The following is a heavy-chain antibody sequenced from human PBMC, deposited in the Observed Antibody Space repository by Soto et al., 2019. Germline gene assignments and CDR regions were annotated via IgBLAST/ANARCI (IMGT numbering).Heavy chain of an antibody. J-gene: IGHJ4*02. D-gene: IGHD6-19*01. V-gene: IGHV4-39*01. CDR1: GGSISSSSYY. CDR2: IYYSGST. CDR3: AKHIQSVAGTEDYFFDY. Sequence: QLQLQESGPGLVKPSETLSLTCTVSGGSISSSSYYWGWIRQPPGKGLEWIGSIYYSGSTYYNPSLKSRVTISVDTSKNQFSLKLSSVTAADTAVYYCAKHIQSVAGTEDYFFDYWGQGTLVTVSS.